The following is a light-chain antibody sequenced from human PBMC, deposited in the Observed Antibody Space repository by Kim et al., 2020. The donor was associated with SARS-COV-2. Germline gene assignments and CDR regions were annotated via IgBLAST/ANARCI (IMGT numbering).Light chain of an antibody. Sequence: ASVMLTCTPSRGHSSYAISWHQQQPEKGPRYLMKLNSDGSHSKGDGIPDRFSGSSSGAERYLTISSLQAEDEADYYCQTWGTGILVFGGGTQLTVL. CDR2: LNSDGSH. CDR3: QTWGTGILV. J-gene: IGLJ2*01. CDR1: RGHSSYA. V-gene: IGLV4-69*01.